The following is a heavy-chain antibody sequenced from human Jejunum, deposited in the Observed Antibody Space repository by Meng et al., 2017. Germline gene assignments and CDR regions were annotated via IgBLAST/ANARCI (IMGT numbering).Heavy chain of an antibody. CDR2: ISGSGGST. CDR1: GYTFSDYA. CDR3: AKEALRYCSGGSCYPDY. J-gene: IGHJ4*02. V-gene: IGHV3-23*01. Sequence: GEFLKTLCAAPGYTFSDYAMRWVLHAPGEGLEWVSSISGSGGSTYYADSVKGRFTISRDNSKNTLYVQMDSLRVEDTYIYYCAKEALRYCSGGSCYPDYWGQGTLVTVSS. D-gene: IGHD2-15*01.